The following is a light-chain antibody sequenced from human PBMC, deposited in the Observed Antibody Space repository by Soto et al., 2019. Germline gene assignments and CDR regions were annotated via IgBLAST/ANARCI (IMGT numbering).Light chain of an antibody. V-gene: IGKV3-11*01. CDR3: QQRSNWPPRLT. Sequence: EIVLTQSPATLSLSPGERDTISCRANQSVSSYLAWYQQKPGQAPRLLIYDASNRATGIPARFSGSGSGTDFTLTISSLEPEDFAVYCCQQRSNWPPRLTFGGGTKVDIK. J-gene: IGKJ4*01. CDR2: DAS. CDR1: QSVSSY.